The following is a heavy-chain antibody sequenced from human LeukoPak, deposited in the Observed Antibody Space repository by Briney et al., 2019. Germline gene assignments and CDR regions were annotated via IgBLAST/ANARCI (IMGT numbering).Heavy chain of an antibody. CDR1: GFTFSSYS. D-gene: IGHD6-6*01. Sequence: GGSLRLSCAASGFTFSSYSMNWVRQAPGKGLEWVSSISSSSSYIYYADSVKGRFTISRDNAKNSLYLQMNSLRAEDTAVYYCARDRRVAARPKDYYYYYMDVWGKGTTVTVSS. CDR2: ISSSSSYI. V-gene: IGHV3-21*01. CDR3: ARDRRVAARPKDYYYYYMDV. J-gene: IGHJ6*03.